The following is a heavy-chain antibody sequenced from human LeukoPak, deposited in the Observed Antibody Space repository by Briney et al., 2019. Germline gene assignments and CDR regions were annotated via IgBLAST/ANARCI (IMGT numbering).Heavy chain of an antibody. Sequence: SLRLSCAASGFTFSSYAMSWVRQAPGKGLEWVAVISYDGSNKYYADSVKGRFTISRDNSKNTLYLQMNSLRAEDTAVYYCARGEYYYDSSGYYYSEYFQHWGQGTLVTVSS. J-gene: IGHJ1*01. V-gene: IGHV3-30-3*01. D-gene: IGHD3-22*01. CDR3: ARGEYYYDSSGYYYSEYFQH. CDR2: ISYDGSNK. CDR1: GFTFSSYA.